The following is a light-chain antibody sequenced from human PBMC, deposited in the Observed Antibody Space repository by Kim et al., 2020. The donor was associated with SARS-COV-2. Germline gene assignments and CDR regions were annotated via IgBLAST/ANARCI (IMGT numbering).Light chain of an antibody. CDR3: QQYYSTPFT. Sequence: ATINCKSSQSVLYSSNNKSYLARYQQKPGQPPKLLIYWASTRESGVPDRFSGSGSGTDFTLTISSLQAEDVAVYYCQQYYSTPFTFGPGTKVDIK. J-gene: IGKJ3*01. CDR2: WAS. CDR1: QSVLYSSNNKSY. V-gene: IGKV4-1*01.